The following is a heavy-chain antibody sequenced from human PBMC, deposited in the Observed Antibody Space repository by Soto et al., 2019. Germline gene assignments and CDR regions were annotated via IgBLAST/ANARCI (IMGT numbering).Heavy chain of an antibody. J-gene: IGHJ3*02. CDR3: ARDRGLRYFDWLLGLGAFDI. CDR1: GFTFSSYG. V-gene: IGHV3-33*01. CDR2: IWYDGSNK. D-gene: IGHD3-9*01. Sequence: GGSLRLSCAASGFTFSSYGMHWVRQAPGKGLEWVAVIWYDGSNKYYADSVKGRFTISRDNSKNTLYLQMNSLRAEDTAVYYCARDRGLRYFDWLLGLGAFDIWGQGTMVTVSS.